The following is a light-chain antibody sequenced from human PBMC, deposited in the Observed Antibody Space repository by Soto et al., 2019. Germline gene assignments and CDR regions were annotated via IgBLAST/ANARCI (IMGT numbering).Light chain of an antibody. CDR1: QCINTR. CDR3: HQRQSWPRT. J-gene: IGKJ1*01. Sequence: EIVLTQSPATLSAFPGDRATLSCRASQCINTRLAWYQHRPGQAPRLLIYQTSIRATGIPARFRASGSGTDFPLTISDVQPEDFALYYCHQRQSWPRTFGQGTKVDIK. V-gene: IGKV3-11*01. CDR2: QTS.